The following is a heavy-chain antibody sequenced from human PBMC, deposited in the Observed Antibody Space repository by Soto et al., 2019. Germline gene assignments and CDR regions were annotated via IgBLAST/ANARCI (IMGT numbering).Heavy chain of an antibody. CDR2: INPSGGST. CDR3: ARPRLTIAVAGTSLFDY. D-gene: IGHD6-19*01. V-gene: IGHV1-46*01. CDR1: GYTFTSYY. Sequence: QVQLVQSGAEVKKPGASVKVSCKASGYTFTSYYMHWVRQAPGQGLEWMGIINPSGGSTSYAQKFQGRVTITRDTSTSTVYMELSSLRSEDTAVYYCARPRLTIAVAGTSLFDYWGQGTLVTVSS. J-gene: IGHJ4*02.